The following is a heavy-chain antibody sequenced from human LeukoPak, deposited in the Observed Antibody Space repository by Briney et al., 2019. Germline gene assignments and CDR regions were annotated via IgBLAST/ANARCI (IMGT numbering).Heavy chain of an antibody. CDR1: GGSITSYY. D-gene: IGHD6-13*01. J-gene: IGHJ3*02. V-gene: IGHV4-59*01. CDR3: LGQQLPLDAFDI. CDR2: IYYSGTT. Sequence: SETLSLTCAVSGGSITSYYWSWIRQPPWKGLEWIGYIYYSGTTNYDPSLKSRVTISLDTSKNQISLKVRSVTAADTAVYYCLGQQLPLDAFDIWGQGTMVTVSS.